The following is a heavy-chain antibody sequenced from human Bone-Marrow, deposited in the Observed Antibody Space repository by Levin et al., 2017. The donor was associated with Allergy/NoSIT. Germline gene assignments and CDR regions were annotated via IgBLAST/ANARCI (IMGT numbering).Heavy chain of an antibody. J-gene: IGHJ5*02. CDR2: ISASGGDT. Sequence: LSLTCVASGFTFSTYGMSWVRQAPGKGLEWVSSISASGGDTFYADSVEGRFTVSRDRSINTLYLQMSSLKAEDTGVYYCAKDRSPFYEILTGSDHWGQGTLVTVSS. CDR3: AKDRSPFYEILTGSDH. D-gene: IGHD3-9*01. CDR1: GFTFSTYG. V-gene: IGHV3-23*01.